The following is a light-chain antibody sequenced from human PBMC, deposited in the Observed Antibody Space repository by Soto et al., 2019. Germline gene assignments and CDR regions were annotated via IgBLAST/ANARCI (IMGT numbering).Light chain of an antibody. V-gene: IGKV1-5*03. CDR1: QSVSNW. CDR2: KVS. J-gene: IGKJ1*01. CDR3: QPSRT. Sequence: DIQVTQSPSTLSASIGDRVTITCRASQSVSNWLAWYQQKPGKAPKLLIYKVSFLESGFPSRFSGSGSGTEFTLTLSSLQPDDFATYYCQPSRTFGQGTRVEIK.